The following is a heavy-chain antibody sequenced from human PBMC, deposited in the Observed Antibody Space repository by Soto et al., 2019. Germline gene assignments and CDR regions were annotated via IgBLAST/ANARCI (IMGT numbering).Heavy chain of an antibody. CDR1: GGAISSGGYY. CDR2: IYYSGST. CDR3: ARSRAAAGMRWFDS. D-gene: IGHD6-13*01. J-gene: IGHJ5*01. Sequence: QVQLQESGPGLVKPSQTLSLTCTVSGGAISSGGYYWSWILQHPGKGMEWIGYIYYSGSTYYNQSLKSRVTIAVDTSKKQFSLKMSSGTAADTALYYCARSRAAAGMRWFDSWGQGTLVTVSS. V-gene: IGHV4-31*03.